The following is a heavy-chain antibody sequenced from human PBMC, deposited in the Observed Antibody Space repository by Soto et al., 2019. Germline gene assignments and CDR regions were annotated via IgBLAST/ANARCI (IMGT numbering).Heavy chain of an antibody. CDR3: AREGYCSSTSCYSFDY. V-gene: IGHV3-64*01. Sequence: EVQLVESGGGLVQPGGSLRLSCAASGFTFSSYAMHGVRQAPGKGLEYVSAISSNGGSTYYANSVKGRFTISRDNSKNTLYLQMGSLRAEDMAVYYCAREGYCSSTSCYSFDYWGQGTLVTVSS. J-gene: IGHJ4*02. CDR1: GFTFSSYA. D-gene: IGHD2-2*01. CDR2: ISSNGGST.